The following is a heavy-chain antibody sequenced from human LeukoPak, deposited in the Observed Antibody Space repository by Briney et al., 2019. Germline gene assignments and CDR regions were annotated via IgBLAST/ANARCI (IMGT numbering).Heavy chain of an antibody. Sequence: SGGSLRLSCTASGFTFRNYAMHWVRQAPGKGLEWVADIFSEGSHKYYADSVKGRFTISRDNAKNSLYLQMNSLRAEDTAVYYCARAPGYRSFLDYWGQGTLVIVSS. J-gene: IGHJ4*02. CDR1: GFTFRNYA. CDR2: IFSEGSHK. D-gene: IGHD6-13*01. CDR3: ARAPGYRSFLDY. V-gene: IGHV3-30*04.